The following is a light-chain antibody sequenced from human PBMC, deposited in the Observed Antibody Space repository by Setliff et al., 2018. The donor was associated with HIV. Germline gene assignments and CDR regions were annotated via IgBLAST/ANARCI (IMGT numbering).Light chain of an antibody. CDR2: AAS. CDR1: QGIRNS. CDR3: QQYYSTLGT. V-gene: IGKV1-NL1*01. J-gene: IGKJ1*01. Sequence: DIQMTQSPSSLSASVGDRVTITCRASQGIRNSLAWYQQKPGKAPKVLLYAASRLESGVPSRFSGSGSGTDYTLTISSLQPEDFATYYCQQYYSTLGTFGQGTKVDIK.